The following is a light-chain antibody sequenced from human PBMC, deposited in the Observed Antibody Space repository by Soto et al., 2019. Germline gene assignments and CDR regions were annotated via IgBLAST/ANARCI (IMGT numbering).Light chain of an antibody. CDR2: DAS. Sequence: EIVLTQSPATLSLSPGERATLSCRASQSVSSYLAWYQQKPGQAPRLLIHDASTRATGIPARFSGSGSGTDFTLTISSLEPEAFAVYHCQQRNNWPPSITFGQGTRLEIK. J-gene: IGKJ5*01. CDR1: QSVSSY. V-gene: IGKV3-11*01. CDR3: QQRNNWPPSIT.